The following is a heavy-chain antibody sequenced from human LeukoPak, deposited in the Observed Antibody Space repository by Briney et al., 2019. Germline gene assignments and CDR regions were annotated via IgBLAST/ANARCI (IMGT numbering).Heavy chain of an antibody. CDR1: GGSFSGYY. CDR2: INHSGST. Sequence: SETLSLTCAVYGGSFSGYYWSWIRQPPGKGLEWIGEINHSGSTNYNPSLKSRVTMSVDTSKNQFSLKLSSVTAADTAVYYCATQYYDILTGFHAFDYWGQGTLVTVSS. D-gene: IGHD3-9*01. V-gene: IGHV4-34*01. J-gene: IGHJ4*02. CDR3: ATQYYDILTGFHAFDY.